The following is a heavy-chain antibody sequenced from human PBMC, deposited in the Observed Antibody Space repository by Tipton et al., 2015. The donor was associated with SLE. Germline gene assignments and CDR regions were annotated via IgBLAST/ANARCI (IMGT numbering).Heavy chain of an antibody. J-gene: IGHJ4*02. Sequence: GLVKPSETLSLTCVVAGGSISSGGYYWSWIRQSPGKGLEWIGYISYSGSTNYNSSLKSRLTISVDTSKNQFSLKLSSVTAADTAVYYCARDVGGYNTGWFPYYFDYWGQGTLVTVAS. CDR1: GGSISSGGYY. CDR3: ARDVGGYNTGWFPYYFDY. V-gene: IGHV4-31*11. CDR2: ISYSGST. D-gene: IGHD2-8*02.